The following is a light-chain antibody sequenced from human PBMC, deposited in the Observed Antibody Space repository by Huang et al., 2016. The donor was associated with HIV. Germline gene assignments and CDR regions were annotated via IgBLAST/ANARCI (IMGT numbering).Light chain of an antibody. CDR2: GAS. CDR3: LHYDNWPPYT. J-gene: IGKJ2*01. V-gene: IGKV3-15*01. CDR1: QRVGNN. Sequence: EIVMTQSPTTLSVSPGERVTLSCRASQRVGNNLAWYQQIPGQAPRLLIYGASTRPTGSPASFSGSGSGTEFTLTISSLQSEDFAVYYCLHYDNWPPYTFGQGTKLEMK.